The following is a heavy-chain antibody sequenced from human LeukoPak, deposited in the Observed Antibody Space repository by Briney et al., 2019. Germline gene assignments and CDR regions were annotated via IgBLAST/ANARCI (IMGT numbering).Heavy chain of an antibody. CDR1: GFSVSSNY. J-gene: IGHJ5*02. CDR2: IYSGGST. CDR3: AREAEIAATGWLDP. D-gene: IGHD6-13*01. Sequence: GGSLRLSCAASGFSVSSNYMSWVRQAPGKGLEWVSLIYSGGSTYYADSVKGRFTISRDNSKNTLYLQMNSLRADDTAVYYCAREAEIAATGWLDPWGQGTLVTVSS. V-gene: IGHV3-53*01.